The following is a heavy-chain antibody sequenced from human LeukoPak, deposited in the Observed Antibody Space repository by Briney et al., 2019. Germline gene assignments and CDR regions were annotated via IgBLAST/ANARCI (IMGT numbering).Heavy chain of an antibody. CDR3: ARGIAAADYYYYYMDV. CDR1: GGTFSSYA. CDR2: IIPIFGTA. J-gene: IGHJ6*03. Sequence: SVKVSCKASGGTFSSYAISWVRQAPGQGLEWMGGIIPIFGTANYAQKFQGRVTITADESTSTAYMELSSLRSEDTAVYYCARGIAAADYYYYYMDVWGKGTTVTVSS. D-gene: IGHD6-13*01. V-gene: IGHV1-69*13.